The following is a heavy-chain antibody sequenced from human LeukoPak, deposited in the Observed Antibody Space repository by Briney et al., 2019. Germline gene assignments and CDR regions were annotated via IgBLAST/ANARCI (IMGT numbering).Heavy chain of an antibody. CDR3: ARAPPWENYYDSSGYYWYFDL. CDR2: INHSGST. V-gene: IGHV4-34*01. D-gene: IGHD3-22*01. CDR1: GGSFSGYY. Sequence: SETLSLTCAVYGGSFSGYYWSWVRQPPGKGLEWIGEINHSGSTNYNPSLKSRVTISVDTSKNQFSLKLSSVTAADTAVYYCARAPPWENYYDSSGYYWYFDLWGRGTLVTVSS. J-gene: IGHJ2*01.